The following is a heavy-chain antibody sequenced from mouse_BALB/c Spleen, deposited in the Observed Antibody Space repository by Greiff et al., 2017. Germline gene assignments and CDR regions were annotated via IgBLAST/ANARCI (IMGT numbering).Heavy chain of an antibody. Sequence: VQLKESGPELVKPGASVKVSCKASGYAFTSYNMYWVKQSHGKSLEWIGYIDPYNGGTSYNQKFKGKATLTVDKSSRTAYMHLNSLTSEDSAVYYCARDLLSPPMDYWGQGTSVTVSA. D-gene: IGHD2-1*01. CDR2: IDPYNGGT. CDR3: ARDLLSPPMDY. J-gene: IGHJ4*01. V-gene: IGHV1S135*01. CDR1: GYAFTSYN.